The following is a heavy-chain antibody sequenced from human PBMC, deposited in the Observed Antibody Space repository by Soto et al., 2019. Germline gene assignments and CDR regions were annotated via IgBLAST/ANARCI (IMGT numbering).Heavy chain of an antibody. Sequence: AAVKVSCKASGYTFTTHAMHWVRQAPGQSLEWMGWINGGTGQTKHSQRFQGRVTITRDTSASTAYMELSSLRSEDTAVYYCAKGTGMDENYNSWGTDIWGQGTTVTVSS. V-gene: IGHV1-3*01. D-gene: IGHD1-7*01. J-gene: IGHJ6*02. CDR1: GYTFTTHA. CDR2: INGGTGQT. CDR3: AKGTGMDENYNSWGTDI.